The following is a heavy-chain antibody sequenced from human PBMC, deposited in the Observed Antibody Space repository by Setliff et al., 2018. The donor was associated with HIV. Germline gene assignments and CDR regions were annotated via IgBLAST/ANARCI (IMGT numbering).Heavy chain of an antibody. Sequence: ASVKVSCKASGYSFTSYYVHWVRQAPGQGLEWMGIINPSGGTTSYAQKFQGRVTMTRDTSTSTAYMELSRLRSDDTAVYYCARKSLTGTIDSWGQGTLVTVSS. CDR2: INPSGGTT. J-gene: IGHJ4*02. CDR1: GYSFTSYY. V-gene: IGHV1-46*01. D-gene: IGHD1-1*01. CDR3: ARKSLTGTIDS.